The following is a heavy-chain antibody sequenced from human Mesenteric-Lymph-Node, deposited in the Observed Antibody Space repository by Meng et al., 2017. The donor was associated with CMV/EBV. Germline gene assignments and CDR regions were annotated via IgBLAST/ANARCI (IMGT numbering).Heavy chain of an antibody. Sequence: GGSLRLSCAASGFTFSTYSMNWVRQAPGKGLEWVSSITSSSAYIYYADSVKGRFTISRDNAKNSLYLQMNSLRAEDTAVYYCARDRGYALDYWGQGTLVTVSS. J-gene: IGHJ4*02. CDR1: GFTFSTYS. V-gene: IGHV3-21*01. D-gene: IGHD2-15*01. CDR2: ITSSSAYI. CDR3: ARDRGYALDY.